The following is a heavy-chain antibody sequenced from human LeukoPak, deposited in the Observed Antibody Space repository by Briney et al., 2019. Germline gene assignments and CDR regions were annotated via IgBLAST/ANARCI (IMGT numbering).Heavy chain of an antibody. V-gene: IGHV4-34*01. Sequence: SETLSLTCAVYGGSFSGYYWTWIRQPPGKGLEWIGEINHSGSTNHNPSLKSRVTISVDRSRNQFSLRLSSVTAADTAVHYCARVSYRRFDYWGQGNLVTVSS. CDR1: GGSFSGYY. J-gene: IGHJ4*02. CDR2: INHSGST. CDR3: ARVSYRRFDY. D-gene: IGHD4-11*01.